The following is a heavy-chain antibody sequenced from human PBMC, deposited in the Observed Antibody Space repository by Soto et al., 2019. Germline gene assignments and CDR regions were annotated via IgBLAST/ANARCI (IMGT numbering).Heavy chain of an antibody. CDR1: GFTFNSYA. CDR3: AKSQEWLRLTPYYFDY. D-gene: IGHD5-12*01. V-gene: IGHV3-23*01. J-gene: IGHJ4*02. CDR2: ISGSGGST. Sequence: GGSLRLSCAASGFTFNSYAMSWVRQAPGKGLEWVSAISGSGGSTYYADSVKGRFTISRDNSKNTLYLQMNSLRAEDTAVYYCAKSQEWLRLTPYYFDYWGQGTLVTVPQ.